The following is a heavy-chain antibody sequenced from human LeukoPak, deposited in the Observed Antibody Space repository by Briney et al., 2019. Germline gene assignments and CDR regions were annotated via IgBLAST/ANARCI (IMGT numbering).Heavy chain of an antibody. CDR2: MNPNSGNT. CDR1: GYTFTSYD. V-gene: IGHV1-8*01. Sequence: ASVKVSCKASGYTFTSYDINWVRQATGQGLEWMGWMNPNSGNTDYAQKFQGRVTMTRNTSISTAYMELSSLRSEDTAVYYCARGYSYGQGINYWGQGTLVTVSS. D-gene: IGHD5-18*01. CDR3: ARGYSYGQGINY. J-gene: IGHJ4*02.